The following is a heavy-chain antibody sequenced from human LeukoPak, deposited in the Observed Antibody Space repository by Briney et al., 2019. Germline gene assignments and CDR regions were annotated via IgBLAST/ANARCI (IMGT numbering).Heavy chain of an antibody. CDR1: GYTFTSYY. CDR2: ISAYNGNT. Sequence: ASVKVSCKASGYTFTSYYMHWVRQAPGQGLEWMGWISAYNGNTNYAQKLQGRVTMTTDTSTSTAYMELRSLRSDDTAVYYCAKRSGSIAAAGTFDWFDPWGQGTLVTVSS. V-gene: IGHV1-18*04. J-gene: IGHJ5*02. D-gene: IGHD6-13*01. CDR3: AKRSGSIAAAGTFDWFDP.